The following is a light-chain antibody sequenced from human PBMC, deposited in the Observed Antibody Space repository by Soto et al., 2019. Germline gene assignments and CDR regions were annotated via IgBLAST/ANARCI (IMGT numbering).Light chain of an antibody. CDR1: QGIRYD. J-gene: IGKJ1*01. CDR3: LQDYGYPRT. CDR2: AAS. Sequence: AIQMTQSPSSLSASVGDRVTITCRAGQGIRYDVAWYQQKPGRAPKLLIYAASNLQSGVPSRFSGRGSGSDFTLIISSLQPEDFATYYCLQDYGYPRTFGQGTKVEI. V-gene: IGKV1-6*01.